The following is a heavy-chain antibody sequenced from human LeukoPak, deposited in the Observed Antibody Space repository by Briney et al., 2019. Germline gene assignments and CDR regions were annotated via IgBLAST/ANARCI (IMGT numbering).Heavy chain of an antibody. CDR3: ARGSWLAAGTWWFDP. V-gene: IGHV4-39*07. CDR1: GGSISNNSYF. D-gene: IGHD6-13*01. CDR2: IYYSGTT. Sequence: KASETLSLTCTVSGGSISNNSYFWGWIRQPPGKGLEWIGNIYYSGTTYYNPSLKSRVTISVDTSKNQFSLKLSSVTAADTAVYYCARGSWLAAGTWWFDPWGQGTLVTVSS. J-gene: IGHJ5*02.